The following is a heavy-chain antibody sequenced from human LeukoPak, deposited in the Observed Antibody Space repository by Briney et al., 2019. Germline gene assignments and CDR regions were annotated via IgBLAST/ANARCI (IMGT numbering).Heavy chain of an antibody. CDR3: ARRKGCSSTSCYGMDV. J-gene: IGHJ6*02. D-gene: IGHD2-2*01. V-gene: IGHV5-51*01. CDR2: IYPGDSDT. CDR1: GYSFTSYW. Sequence: GGSLKISCKGSGYSFTSYWIGWVRQMPGKGLEWMGIIYPGDSDTRYSPSFQGQVTISADKSISTAYLQWSSLKASDTAMYYCARRKGCSSTSCYGMDVWGQGTTVTVSS.